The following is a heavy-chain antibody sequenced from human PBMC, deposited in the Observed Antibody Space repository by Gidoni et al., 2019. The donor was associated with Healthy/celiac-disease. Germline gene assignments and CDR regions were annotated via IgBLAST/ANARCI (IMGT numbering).Heavy chain of an antibody. CDR2: ISYDVSDK. D-gene: IGHD4-17*01. CDR1: GFTFSSYG. CDR3: ARDLTIYGGFDY. Sequence: QVQLVESGGGVVQPGRSLRLSWAASGFTFSSYGMHWVREATGSGLELVAVISYDVSDKYYAASVKGRFTIPRDNSKNTLYLQMNSLRAEDTAVYYCARDLTIYGGFDYWGQGTLVTVSS. J-gene: IGHJ4*02. V-gene: IGHV3-30*03.